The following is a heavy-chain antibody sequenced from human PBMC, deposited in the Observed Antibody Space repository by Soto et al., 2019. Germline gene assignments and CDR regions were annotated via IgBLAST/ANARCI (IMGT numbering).Heavy chain of an antibody. J-gene: IGHJ3*01. D-gene: IGHD4-17*01. V-gene: IGHV3-21*01. CDR3: ARPLNDFGDYTDAFDV. Sequence: EVQLVESGGGLVKPGGSLRLSCAASGFTVGTYSMNRVRQAPGKGLEWVSSISTSGEYIYYADSVKGRATISRDNAKNSLYLQMNSLRAEDTAVYYCARPLNDFGDYTDAFDVWGQGTLVTVSS. CDR1: GFTVGTYS. CDR2: ISTSGEYI.